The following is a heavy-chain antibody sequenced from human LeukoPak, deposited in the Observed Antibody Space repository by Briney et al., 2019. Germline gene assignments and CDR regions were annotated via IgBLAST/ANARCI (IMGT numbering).Heavy chain of an antibody. CDR3: ARYEDWYFDL. D-gene: IGHD3-3*01. CDR2: INHSGST. CDR1: GGSISSSDYY. V-gene: IGHV4-39*07. Sequence: SETLSLTCTVSGGSISSSDYYWSWIRQPPGKGLEWIGEINHSGSTNYNPSLKSRVTISVDTSKNQFSLKLSSVTAADTAVYYCARYEDWYFDLWGRGALVTVSS. J-gene: IGHJ2*01.